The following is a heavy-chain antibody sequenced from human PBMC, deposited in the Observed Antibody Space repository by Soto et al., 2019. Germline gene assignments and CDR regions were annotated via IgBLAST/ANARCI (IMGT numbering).Heavy chain of an antibody. V-gene: IGHV1-24*01. Sequence: ASVKVSCKVSGYTLTELSMHWVRQAPGKGLEWMGGFDPEDGETIYAQKFQGRVTMTEDTSTDTAYMELSSPRSEDTAVYYCATAADYYYGMDVWGQGTTVTSP. D-gene: IGHD6-25*01. CDR3: ATAADYYYGMDV. CDR1: GYTLTELS. J-gene: IGHJ6*02. CDR2: FDPEDGET.